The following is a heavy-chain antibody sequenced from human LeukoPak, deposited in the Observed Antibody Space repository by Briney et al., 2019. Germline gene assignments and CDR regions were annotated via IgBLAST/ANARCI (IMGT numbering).Heavy chain of an antibody. CDR3: SREIPSNWYYLDH. V-gene: IGHV1-18*01. CDR1: GYTFTDYG. CDR2: ISGYNGDT. Sequence: ASVKVSCKTSGYTFTDYGITWMRQAPGQGLEWMGWISGYNGDTNYARKFQGRVTMTTDTSTSTAYMHLRSLRSDDTAVYYCSREIPSNWYYLDHWGQGTLVTVSS. J-gene: IGHJ4*02. D-gene: IGHD6-13*01.